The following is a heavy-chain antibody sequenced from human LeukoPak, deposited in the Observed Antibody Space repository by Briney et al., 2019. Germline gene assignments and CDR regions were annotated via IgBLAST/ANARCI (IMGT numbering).Heavy chain of an antibody. Sequence: SETLSLTCTVSGGSISSSSYYWGWIRQPPGKGLEWIGSIYYSGSTYYNPSLKSRVTISVDTSKNQFSLKLSSVTAADTAVYYCARGLVFGVELQSTKHYRRDYYFDYWAQGTLVTVSS. J-gene: IGHJ4*02. V-gene: IGHV4-39*01. D-gene: IGHD3-3*01. CDR3: ARGLVFGVELQSTKHYRRDYYFDY. CDR2: IYYSGST. CDR1: GGSISSSSYY.